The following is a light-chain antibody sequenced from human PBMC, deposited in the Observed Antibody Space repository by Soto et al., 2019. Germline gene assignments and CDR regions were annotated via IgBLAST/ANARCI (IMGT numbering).Light chain of an antibody. CDR2: GAS. J-gene: IGKJ2*03. CDR1: QSVSSD. Sequence: EIVITQSPATLSVSPGERATLSCRASQSVSSDLAWNQQKPGQAPRLLIYGASTRATGIPARFGGSGSGTEFTLTVSSLQSEDFAVSYCQVYNSWPPDRFGQGTKLEIK. CDR3: QVYNSWPPDR. V-gene: IGKV3-15*01.